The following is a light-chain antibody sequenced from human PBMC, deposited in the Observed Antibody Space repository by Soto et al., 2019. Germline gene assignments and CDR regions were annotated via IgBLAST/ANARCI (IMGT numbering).Light chain of an antibody. CDR2: LGS. V-gene: IGKV2-28*01. CDR3: MQPLQSWT. Sequence: DIVMTQSPLSLPVTPGEPASISVRSSQSLLHSNGYNYLDWYLQKPGQSPQLLIYLGSNRASGVPDRSSGSGSGTDFTLKISRVEAEDVGVYYCMQPLQSWTFGQGTKVDIK. J-gene: IGKJ1*01. CDR1: QSLLHSNGYNY.